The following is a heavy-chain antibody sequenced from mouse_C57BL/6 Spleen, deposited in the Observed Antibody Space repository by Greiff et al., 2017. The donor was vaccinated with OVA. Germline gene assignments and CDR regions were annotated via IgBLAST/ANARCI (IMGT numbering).Heavy chain of an antibody. CDR3: ARWGGSSYAMDY. V-gene: IGHV1-54*01. Sequence: VQLQQSGAELVRPGPSVKVSCKASGYAFTNYLIEWVKQRPGQGLEWIGVINPGSGGTNYNEKFKGKATLTADKSSSTAYMQLSSLTSEDSAVYFCARWGGSSYAMDYWGQGTSVTVSS. D-gene: IGHD1-1*01. CDR1: GYAFTNYL. CDR2: INPGSGGT. J-gene: IGHJ4*01.